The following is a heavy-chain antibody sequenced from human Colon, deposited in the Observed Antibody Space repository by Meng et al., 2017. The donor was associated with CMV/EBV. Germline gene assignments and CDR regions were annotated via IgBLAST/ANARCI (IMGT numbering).Heavy chain of an antibody. CDR2: IRYDESRI. Sequence: GESLKISCAASGFTFNTYGIHWVRQAPGKGLEWVAFIRYDESRIFYADSVKGRFTISRDNSKNKVYLQLNSLRPDDTGVYYCAKDGKEYSTGWNFDSWGQGTLVT. V-gene: IGHV3-30*02. D-gene: IGHD6-19*01. J-gene: IGHJ4*02. CDR1: GFTFNTYG. CDR3: AKDGKEYSTGWNFDS.